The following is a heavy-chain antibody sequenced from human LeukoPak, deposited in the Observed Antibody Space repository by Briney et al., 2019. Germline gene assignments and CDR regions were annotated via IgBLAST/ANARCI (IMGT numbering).Heavy chain of an antibody. CDR2: ITPKSGDT. J-gene: IGHJ4*02. V-gene: IGHV1-2*02. CDR1: GYTFSDFY. CDR3: ARVRSTEERAWAY. Sequence: GASVTVSCKASGYTFSDFYIHWVRQAPGQGLEYVGWITPKSGDTYSPQRLQGRVTMTRDASISTAYMELSSLRSDDTAVYFCARVRSTEERAWAYWGQGTLVTVSS. D-gene: IGHD1-1*01.